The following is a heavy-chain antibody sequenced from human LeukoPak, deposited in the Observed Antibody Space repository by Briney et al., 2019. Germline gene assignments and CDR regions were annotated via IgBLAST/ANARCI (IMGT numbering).Heavy chain of an antibody. D-gene: IGHD3-16*01. CDR1: GCIFSSYG. V-gene: IGHV1-18*01. CDR2: ISADNTQS. J-gene: IGHJ6*03. CDR3: ARVEVQPRRLYYYMDV. Sequence: ASVKVSCKASGCIFSSYGIGWVRQAPGQGLEWMGWISADNTQSSVAQKLQDRLAMTTDTSTNTAYMELRSLRSDDTAVYYCARVEVQPRRLYYYMDVWGKGTTVSISS.